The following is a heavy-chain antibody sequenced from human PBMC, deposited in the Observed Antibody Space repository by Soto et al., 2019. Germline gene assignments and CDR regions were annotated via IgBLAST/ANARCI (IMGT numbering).Heavy chain of an antibody. CDR2: VNNDGSGT. V-gene: IGHV3-74*01. CDR1: GYTFSRYW. Sequence: EVQLVESGGGLVQPGGSLRLSCAAYGYTFSRYWIHWVRQAPGKGLVWVSRVNNDGSGTAYADSVEGRFTISRDNAKNTVYLQLNSLRAEDTAVHYCGRGGSEHAMDVWGQGTTVTVSS. J-gene: IGHJ6*02. CDR3: GRGGSEHAMDV.